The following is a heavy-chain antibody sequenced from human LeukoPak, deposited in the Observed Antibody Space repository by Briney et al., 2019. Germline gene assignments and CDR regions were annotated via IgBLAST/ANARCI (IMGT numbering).Heavy chain of an antibody. V-gene: IGHV3-30*02. D-gene: IGHD3-22*01. CDR3: ASLYDSSGTSLDY. J-gene: IGHJ4*02. CDR2: IRYDGSNK. CDR1: GFTFSSYG. Sequence: PGGSLRLSCAASGFTFSSYGMHWVRQALGKGLEWVAFIRYDGSNKYYADSVKGRFTISRDNSKNTLYLQMNSLRAEDTAVYYCASLYDSSGTSLDYWGQGTLVTVSS.